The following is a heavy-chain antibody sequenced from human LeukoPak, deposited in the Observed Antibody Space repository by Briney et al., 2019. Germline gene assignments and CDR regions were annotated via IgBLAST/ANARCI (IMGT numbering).Heavy chain of an antibody. J-gene: IGHJ4*02. CDR1: GFTFSSYG. D-gene: IGHD2-21*02. CDR2: ISYDASNK. CDR3: AKIPQSYCGGDCSHFDY. Sequence: GRSLRLSCAASGFTFSSYGMHWVRQAPGKGLEWVALISYDASNKYYTDSVKGRFTISRDNSKNTLYLQMNSLRAEDTAVYYCAKIPQSYCGGDCSHFDYWGQGTLVTVSS. V-gene: IGHV3-30*18.